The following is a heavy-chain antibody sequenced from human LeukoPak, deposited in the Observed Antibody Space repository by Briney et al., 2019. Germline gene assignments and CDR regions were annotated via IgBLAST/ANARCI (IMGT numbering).Heavy chain of an antibody. Sequence: GGSLRPSCAASGFTFDDYTMHLVRQAPGKGLEWVSLISWDGGSTYYADSVKGRFTISRDNSKNSLYLQMNSLRTEDTALYYCARAGYDFWSGYFFDYWGQGTLVTVSS. CDR3: ARAGYDFWSGYFFDY. J-gene: IGHJ4*02. CDR2: ISWDGGST. V-gene: IGHV3-43*01. D-gene: IGHD3-3*01. CDR1: GFTFDDYT.